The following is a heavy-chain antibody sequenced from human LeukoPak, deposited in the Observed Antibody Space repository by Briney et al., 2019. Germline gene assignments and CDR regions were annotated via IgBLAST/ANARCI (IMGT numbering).Heavy chain of an antibody. V-gene: IGHV4-38-2*02. J-gene: IGHJ4*02. D-gene: IGHD3-16*01. Sequence: SETLSLTCTVSGYSISSGYYWGWIRQPPGKGLEWIGRIYTSGSTNYNPSLKSRVTISVDTSKNQFSLKLSSVTAADTAVYYCARVAMGELSFDYWGQGTLVTVSS. CDR3: ARVAMGELSFDY. CDR1: GYSISSGYY. CDR2: IYTSGST.